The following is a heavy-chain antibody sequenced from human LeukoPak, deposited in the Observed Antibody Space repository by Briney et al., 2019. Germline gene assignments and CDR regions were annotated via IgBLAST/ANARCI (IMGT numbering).Heavy chain of an antibody. CDR2: IYHSGST. Sequence: SETLSLTCTVSGGSITNYYWSWIRRPAGKGLEWIGRIYHSGSTYYNPSLKSRVTISVDTSKNQFSLKLSSVTAADTAVYYCARLASITIFGVVIRGAFDIWGQGTMVTVSS. D-gene: IGHD3-3*01. J-gene: IGHJ3*02. CDR3: ARLASITIFGVVIRGAFDI. V-gene: IGHV4-4*07. CDR1: GGSITNYY.